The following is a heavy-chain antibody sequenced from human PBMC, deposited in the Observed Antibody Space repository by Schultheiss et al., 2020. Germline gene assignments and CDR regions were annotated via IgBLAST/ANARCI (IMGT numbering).Heavy chain of an antibody. CDR1: GGSISSSSFY. CDR2: IYNSGNT. V-gene: IGHV4-39*01. Sequence: SETLSLTCTVSGGSISSSSFYWGWIRQPPGKGLEWLGSIYNSGNTYYNPSLKSRVTISVDTSKNQFSLRLSSVTAADTAVYYCARPAGTPSYMDVWGKGTTVTVSS. D-gene: IGHD6-19*01. CDR3: ARPAGTPSYMDV. J-gene: IGHJ6*03.